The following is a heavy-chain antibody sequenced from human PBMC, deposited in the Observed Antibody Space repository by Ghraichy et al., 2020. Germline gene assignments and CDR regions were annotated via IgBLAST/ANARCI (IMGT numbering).Heavy chain of an antibody. CDR1: GGSFSGYY. CDR2: INHSGST. V-gene: IGHV4-34*01. Sequence: SETQSLTCAVYGGSFSGYYWSWIRQPPGKGLEWIGEINHSGSTNYNPSLKSRVTISVDTSKNQFSLKLSSVTAADTAVYYCARGPIGYCSSTSCRGPYYYYGMDVWGQGTTVTVSS. CDR3: ARGPIGYCSSTSCRGPYYYYGMDV. J-gene: IGHJ6*02. D-gene: IGHD2-2*01.